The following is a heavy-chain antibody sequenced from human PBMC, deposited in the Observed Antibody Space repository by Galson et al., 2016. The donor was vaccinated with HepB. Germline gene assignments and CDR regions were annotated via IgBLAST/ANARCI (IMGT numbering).Heavy chain of an antibody. D-gene: IGHD2-15*01. V-gene: IGHV1-8*01. CDR2: MNPNSGNT. J-gene: IGHJ2*01. Sequence: SVKVSCKASGYSFTSYDINWVRQATGQGLEWMGWMNPNSGNTGYARKFQGRVTMTRNTSISTSYMELSSLRSEDTAVYYCARGAPLREGRNWYFDLWGRGTLVTVSS. CDR3: ARGAPLREGRNWYFDL. CDR1: GYSFTSYD.